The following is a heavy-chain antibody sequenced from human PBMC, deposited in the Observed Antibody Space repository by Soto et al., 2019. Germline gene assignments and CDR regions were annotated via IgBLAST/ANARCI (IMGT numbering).Heavy chain of an antibody. D-gene: IGHD3-10*01. V-gene: IGHV1-18*01. CDR1: GYTFTTYG. J-gene: IGHJ6*02. Sequence: ASVKVSCKASGYTFTTYGINWVRQAPGQGLEWMGWISAYNGNTNYAQKLQGRVTMTTDTSTSTAYMELRSLRSDDTAVYYCARGTMVRGVISYYGMDVWGQGTTVTVS. CDR3: ARGTMVRGVISYYGMDV. CDR2: ISAYNGNT.